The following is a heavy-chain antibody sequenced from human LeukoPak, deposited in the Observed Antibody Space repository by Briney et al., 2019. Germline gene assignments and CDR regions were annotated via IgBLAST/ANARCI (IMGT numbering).Heavy chain of an antibody. D-gene: IGHD4-23*01. CDR1: GGSISSGGYY. Sequence: SQTLSLTCTVSGGSISSGGYYWSWIRQHPGKGLEWIGYIYYSGSTYYNPSLKSRVTISVDTSKNQFSLKLSSVTAADTAVYYCAGDRLTTVVNPGWFDPWGQGTLVTVSS. CDR2: IYYSGST. V-gene: IGHV4-31*03. J-gene: IGHJ5*02. CDR3: AGDRLTTVVNPGWFDP.